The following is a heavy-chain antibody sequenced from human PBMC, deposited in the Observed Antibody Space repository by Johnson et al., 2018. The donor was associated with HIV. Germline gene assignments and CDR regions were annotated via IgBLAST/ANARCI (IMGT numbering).Heavy chain of an antibody. CDR2: INWNGGST. V-gene: IGHV3-20*04. D-gene: IGHD6-19*01. CDR1: GFTFDNYG. J-gene: IGHJ3*02. CDR3: AKEEGSSGWFDAFDI. Sequence: VQLVESGGGVVRPGGSLRLSCAASGFTFDNYGMNWVRQVPGKGLEWVSGINWNGGSTGYADSVKGRFTISRDNAKNSLYLQMNSLRAEDTALYYCAKEEGSSGWFDAFDIWGQGTMVTVSS.